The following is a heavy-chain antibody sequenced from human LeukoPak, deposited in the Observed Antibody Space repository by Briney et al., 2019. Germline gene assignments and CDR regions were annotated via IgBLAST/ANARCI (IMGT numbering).Heavy chain of an antibody. D-gene: IGHD3-22*01. V-gene: IGHV4-34*01. CDR2: INHSGST. CDR1: GYSISYGYF. Sequence: SETLSLTCTVSGYSISYGYFWAWIRQPPGKGLEWIGEINHSGSTKYNPSLKSRVTISVDTSKNQFSLKLNSVTAADTAVYYCARNYYDSGGYYAFDYWGQGTLVTVSS. J-gene: IGHJ4*02. CDR3: ARNYYDSGGYYAFDY.